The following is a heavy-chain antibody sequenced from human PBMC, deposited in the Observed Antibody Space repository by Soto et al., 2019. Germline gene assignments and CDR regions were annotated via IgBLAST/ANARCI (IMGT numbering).Heavy chain of an antibody. J-gene: IGHJ6*02. CDR1: GFTFTSYG. CDR3: ARSRDGYRFYFYYGMDG. Sequence: GSLRLSCAASGFTFTSYGMHCVRQAPGKGLEWMALILHDGSAEYYADSVKGRFTISRDNSKNTLYLQMNSLRAEDTAVYYCARSRDGYRFYFYYGMDGWGRGTTVTVS. CDR2: ILHDGSAE. D-gene: IGHD5-12*01. V-gene: IGHV3-30*03.